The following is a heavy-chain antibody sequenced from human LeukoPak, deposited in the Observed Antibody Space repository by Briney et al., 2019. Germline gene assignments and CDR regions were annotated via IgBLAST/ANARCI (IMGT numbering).Heavy chain of an antibody. CDR2: MNPNSGNT. Sequence: GASVKVSCKASGYTFTSYDISWVRQATGQGLEWMGWMNPNSGNTGYAQKFQGRVTTTRNTSISTAYMELSSLRSEDTAVYYCARGTRYSETDYWGQGTLVTVSS. CDR3: ARGTRYSETDY. J-gene: IGHJ4*02. V-gene: IGHV1-8*01. CDR1: GYTFTSYD. D-gene: IGHD5-12*01.